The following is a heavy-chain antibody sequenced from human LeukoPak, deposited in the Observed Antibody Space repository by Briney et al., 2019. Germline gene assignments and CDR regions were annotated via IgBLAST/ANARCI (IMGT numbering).Heavy chain of an antibody. CDR2: ISSSSSYI. J-gene: IGHJ3*02. V-gene: IGHV3-21*01. CDR3: AREAEFDI. CDR1: GFTVSSNY. Sequence: GGSLRLSCAASGFTVSSNYMNWVRQAPGKGLEWVSSISSSSSYIYYADSVKGRFTISRDNAKNSLYLQMNSLRAEDTAVYYCAREAEFDIWGQGTMVTVSS.